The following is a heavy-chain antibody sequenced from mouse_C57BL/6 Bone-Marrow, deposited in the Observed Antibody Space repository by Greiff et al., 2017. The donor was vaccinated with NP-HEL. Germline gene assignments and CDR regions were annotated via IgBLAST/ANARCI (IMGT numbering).Heavy chain of an antibody. CDR3: ARSDGYYVYFDV. J-gene: IGHJ1*03. CDR1: GFSLSTSGMG. Sequence: QVTLKESGPGILQSSQTLSLTCSFSGFSLSTSGMGVSWIRQPSGKGLEWLAHIYWDDDKRYNPSLKRRLTISKDTSRNQVFLKIASVDTADTATYYCARSDGYYVYFDVWGTGTTVTVSS. V-gene: IGHV8-12*01. D-gene: IGHD2-3*01. CDR2: IYWDDDK.